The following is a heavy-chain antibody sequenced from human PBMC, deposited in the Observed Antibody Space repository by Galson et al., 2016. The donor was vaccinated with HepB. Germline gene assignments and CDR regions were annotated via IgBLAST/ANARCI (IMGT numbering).Heavy chain of an antibody. V-gene: IGHV3-23*01. Sequence: SLRLSCAASGFTFSHCAMSWVRQAPGKGLEWVSSISNTGGSRYYADSVTGRFSISRDSLQNTVYLQMDSPSAEDTAVYYCAIPWTWARSDQEMIAYGLDVWGHGTTVTVTS. CDR1: GFTFSHCA. J-gene: IGHJ6*02. CDR3: AIPWTWARSDQEMIAYGLDV. D-gene: IGHD2-21*01. CDR2: ISNTGGSR.